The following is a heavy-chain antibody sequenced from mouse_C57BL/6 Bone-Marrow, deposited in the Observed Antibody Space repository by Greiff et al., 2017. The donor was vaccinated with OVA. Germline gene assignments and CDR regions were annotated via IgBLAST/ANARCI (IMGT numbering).Heavy chain of an antibody. CDR1: GFSFNTYA. Sequence: EVQLVESGGGLVQPKGSLKLSCAASGFSFNTYAMNWVRQAPGKGLEWVARIRSKSNNYATYYADSVKDRFTISRDDSESMLYLQMNNLKTEDTAMYYCVRQFHYAMDYWGQGTSVTVSS. V-gene: IGHV10-1*01. CDR2: IRSKSNNYAT. J-gene: IGHJ4*01. CDR3: VRQFHYAMDY.